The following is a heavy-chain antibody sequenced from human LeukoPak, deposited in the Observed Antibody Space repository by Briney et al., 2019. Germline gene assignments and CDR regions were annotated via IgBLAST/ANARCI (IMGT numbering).Heavy chain of an antibody. CDR2: VYSSGNT. D-gene: IGHD4-23*01. J-gene: IGHJ4*02. Sequence: SATLSLTCTVSGGSISSYYWSWLRQPPGKGLEWIGYVYSSGNTNYNPSLKTRVTISVDTSMNQFSLNLSSVTAADTAAYYCARLHGGKGQYYFDYWGQGTLVTVSS. V-gene: IGHV4-4*09. CDR1: GGSISSYY. CDR3: ARLHGGKGQYYFDY.